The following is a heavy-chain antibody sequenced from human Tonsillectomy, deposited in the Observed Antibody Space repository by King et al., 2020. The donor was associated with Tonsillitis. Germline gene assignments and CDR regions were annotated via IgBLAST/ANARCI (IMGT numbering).Heavy chain of an antibody. J-gene: IGHJ4*02. D-gene: IGHD3-22*01. V-gene: IGHV1-69*09. CDR1: GGTFSSYA. CDR3: ARLGYYYDSSGYYTANLPIDY. Sequence: QLVQSGAEVKKPGSSVKVSCKASGGTFSSYAISWVRQAPGQGLEWMGRIIPILGIANYAQKVQGRVTITADKSKSTAYMELSSLRSEDTAVYYCARLGYYYDSSGYYTANLPIDYWGQGTLVTVSS. CDR2: IIPILGIA.